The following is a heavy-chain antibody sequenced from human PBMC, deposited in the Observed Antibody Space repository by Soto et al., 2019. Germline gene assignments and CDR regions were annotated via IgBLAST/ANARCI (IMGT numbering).Heavy chain of an antibody. J-gene: IGHJ3*02. CDR3: VSEKTGTGGFGI. CDR1: GYSFTGYH. V-gene: IGHV1-2*02. Sequence: ASVKVSCKASGYSFTGYHVHWVRQAPGQGLEWMGWINADNPGTRYAQNFQGRVTMTRDTSMTTAYMGLSRLRSDDTAVYHCVSEKTGTGGFGIWGQGTMVTVSS. D-gene: IGHD3-9*01. CDR2: INADNPGT.